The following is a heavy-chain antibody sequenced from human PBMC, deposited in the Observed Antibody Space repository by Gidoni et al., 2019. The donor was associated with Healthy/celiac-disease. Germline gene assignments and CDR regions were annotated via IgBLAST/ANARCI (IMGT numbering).Heavy chain of an antibody. V-gene: IGHV3-21*01. CDR3: ARDGPYGDYSFDY. D-gene: IGHD4-17*01. CDR2: ISSSSSYI. CDR1: GHTFSSYS. J-gene: IGHJ4*02. Sequence: EVQLVESGVGLAKPGGSRRLSCSSSGHTFSSYSMNWVRQAPGKGLEWVSSISSSSSYIYYADSVKSRFTISRDNAKNSLYLQMHSLRAEDTAVYYCARDGPYGDYSFDYWGQGTLVTVSS.